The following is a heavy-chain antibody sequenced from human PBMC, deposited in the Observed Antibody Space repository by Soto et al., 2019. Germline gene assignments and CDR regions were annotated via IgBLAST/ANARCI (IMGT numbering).Heavy chain of an antibody. CDR1: CGSISSGDYY. CDR3: ARISHDLPHFEY. V-gene: IGHV4-30-4*01. CDR2: IYYSGST. Sequence: SETLSLTCTFSCGSISSGDYYWSWLPQPPGKGLEWIGYIYYSGSTYYNPSLKSRVTISVDTSKNQFSLKLSSVTAADTAVYYCARISHDLPHFEYWGQGTLVTVSS. J-gene: IGHJ4*02.